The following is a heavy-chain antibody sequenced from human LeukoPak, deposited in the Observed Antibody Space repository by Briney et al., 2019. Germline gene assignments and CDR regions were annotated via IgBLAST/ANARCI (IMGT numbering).Heavy chain of an antibody. J-gene: IGHJ4*02. CDR3: AGDSGGRLDY. CDR1: GFTFSDYS. V-gene: IGHV3-66*01. Sequence: GGSLRLSCAASGFTFSDYSMNRVRQAPGKVLEWVSVIYSGGSTYYADSVKGRFTISRDNSKNTLYLQMNSLRAEDTAVYYCAGDSGGRLDYWGQGTLVTVSS. D-gene: IGHD4-23*01. CDR2: IYSGGST.